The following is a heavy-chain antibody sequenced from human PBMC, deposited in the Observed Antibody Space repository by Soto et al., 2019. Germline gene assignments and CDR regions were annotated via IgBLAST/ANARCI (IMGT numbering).Heavy chain of an antibody. J-gene: IGHJ4*02. CDR2: VNPSGGHT. Sequence: QVQLVQSGAEVKKPGASVKVSCKASGDTFTDYYIHWVRQAPGQGLEWMGTVNPSGGHTTYAQHFLGRMTMTRDTSTSTLYMDLTSLTSEDTAVYYCARGGHVVVVTAALAYWGQGTLVTVSS. CDR3: ARGGHVVVVTAALAY. CDR1: GDTFTDYY. V-gene: IGHV1-46*01. D-gene: IGHD2-21*02.